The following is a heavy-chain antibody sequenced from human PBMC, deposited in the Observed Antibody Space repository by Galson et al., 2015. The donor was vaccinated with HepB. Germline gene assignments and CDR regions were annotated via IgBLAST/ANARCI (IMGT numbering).Heavy chain of an antibody. D-gene: IGHD4-17*01. J-gene: IGHJ6*03. V-gene: IGHV1-24*01. CDR2: LDPEDGER. CDR3: ATVPYGDYGSYYYMDV. CDR1: GYTLSELF. Sequence: SVKVSCKVFGYTLSELFMHWVRQAPGKGLEWMGGLDPEDGERIYAQKFQGRVTMTEDTSTDTAYMELSSLRSEDTAVYYCATVPYGDYGSYYYMDVWGKGTTVTVSS.